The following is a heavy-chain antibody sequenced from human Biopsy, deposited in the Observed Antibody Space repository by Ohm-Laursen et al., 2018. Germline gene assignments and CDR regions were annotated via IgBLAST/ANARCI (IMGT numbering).Heavy chain of an antibody. CDR3: AADINVWNVNY. Sequence: ASSVKVSCKVSGYTLTALSMHWVRQAPGRGLEWMGGFAPENGKTIYAQKFQGRITMTEDTSTDTAYVELSSLRSEDTAVYYCAADINVWNVNYWGQGTQVTVSS. V-gene: IGHV1-24*01. D-gene: IGHD1-1*01. CDR2: FAPENGKT. CDR1: GYTLTALS. J-gene: IGHJ4*02.